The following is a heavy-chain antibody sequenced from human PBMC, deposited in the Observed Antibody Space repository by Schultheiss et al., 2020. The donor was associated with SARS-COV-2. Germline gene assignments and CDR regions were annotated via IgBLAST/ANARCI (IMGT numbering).Heavy chain of an antibody. CDR2: INSDGSST. CDR3: ARAEIDEYYYDSSGYYYFDY. D-gene: IGHD3-22*01. Sequence: GESLKISCAASGFTFSSYSMNWVRQAPGKGLEWVSRINSDGSSTSYADSVKGRFTISRDNAKNTLYLQMNSLRAEDTAVYYCARAEIDEYYYDSSGYYYFDYWGQGTLVTVSS. CDR1: GFTFSSYS. V-gene: IGHV3-74*01. J-gene: IGHJ4*02.